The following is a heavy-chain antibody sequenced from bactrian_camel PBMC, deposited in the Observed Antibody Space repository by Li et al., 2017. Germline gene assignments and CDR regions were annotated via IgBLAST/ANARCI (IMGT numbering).Heavy chain of an antibody. V-gene: IGHV3S53*01. D-gene: IGHD4*01. CDR2: ISTVGRT. Sequence: HVQLVESGGGSVQAGGSLRLSCTGSGYSRYSMGWFRQAPGKQREGVADISTVGRTTYAEAAKGRFTISLDNAKNTVYLQMNSPEHEDTAVYSCAARLSTTPAYGPSWGESWKNRDCRINDVYGMHFRGEGTQVTVS. J-gene: IGHJ7*01. CDR1: GYSRYS.